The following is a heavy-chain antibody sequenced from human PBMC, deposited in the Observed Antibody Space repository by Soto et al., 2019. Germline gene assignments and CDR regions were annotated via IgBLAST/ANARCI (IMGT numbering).Heavy chain of an antibody. V-gene: IGHV4-30-4*01. CDR1: GGSIGSGDYY. CDR3: ARDSWSGYYDYYYYYGMDV. Sequence: PSETLSLTCTVSGGSIGSGDYYWSWIRQPPGKGLEWIGYIYYSGSTYYNPSLKSRVTISVDTSKNQFSLKLSSVTAADTAVYYCARDSWSGYYDYYYYYGMDVWGQGTTVTVSS. J-gene: IGHJ6*02. CDR2: IYYSGST. D-gene: IGHD3-3*01.